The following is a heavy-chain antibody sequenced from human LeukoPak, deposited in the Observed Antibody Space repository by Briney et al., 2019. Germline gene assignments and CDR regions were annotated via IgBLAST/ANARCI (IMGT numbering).Heavy chain of an antibody. Sequence: GGSLRLSCVASGFPFSSYRMTWVRQAPGKGLEWVANIKQDGSKKSYVDSVKGRFTISRDNAKNSLYLQMNSLRAEDTVVYYCARDWQTLSGWSNYWGQGTLVTVSS. CDR1: GFPFSSYR. D-gene: IGHD6-19*01. CDR3: ARDWQTLSGWSNY. J-gene: IGHJ4*02. V-gene: IGHV3-7*03. CDR2: IKQDGSKK.